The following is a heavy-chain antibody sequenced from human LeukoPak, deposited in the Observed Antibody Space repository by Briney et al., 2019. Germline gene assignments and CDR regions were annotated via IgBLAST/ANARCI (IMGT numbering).Heavy chain of an antibody. CDR2: IYYSGST. Sequence: PSETLSLTCTVSGGSISSSSYYWGWIRQPPGKGLEWIGSIYYSGSTYYNPSLKSRVTISVDTSKNQFSLKLSSVTAADTAVYYCARNGIAAAGSPPGWFDPWGQGTLVTVSS. CDR1: GGSISSSSYY. CDR3: ARNGIAAAGSPPGWFDP. J-gene: IGHJ5*02. D-gene: IGHD6-13*01. V-gene: IGHV4-39*01.